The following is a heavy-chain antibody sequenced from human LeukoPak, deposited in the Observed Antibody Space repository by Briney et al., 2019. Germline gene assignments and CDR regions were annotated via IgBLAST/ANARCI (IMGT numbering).Heavy chain of an antibody. CDR1: GFTLSDYY. Sequence: GGSLRLSCAAYGFTLSDYYMSWIRQAPGKGLEWVSYISSGGSTIYYADSVKGRFTISRDNAKNSLYLQMNSLRAEDTAVYYCARETNYYDSSGYSPPHFDYWGQGTLVTVSS. J-gene: IGHJ4*02. D-gene: IGHD3-22*01. CDR2: ISSGGSTI. V-gene: IGHV3-11*01. CDR3: ARETNYYDSSGYSPPHFDY.